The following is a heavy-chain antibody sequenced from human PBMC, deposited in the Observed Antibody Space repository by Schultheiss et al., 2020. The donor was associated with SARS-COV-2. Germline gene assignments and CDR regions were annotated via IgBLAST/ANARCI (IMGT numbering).Heavy chain of an antibody. CDR2: ISGNGGST. CDR1: GFTFSSYA. V-gene: IGHV3-23*01. J-gene: IGHJ4*02. Sequence: GGSLRLSCAASGFTFSSYAMRWVRQAPGKGLEWVSAISGNGGSTYYADSVKGRFTISRDNSKNTLYLQLNSLRAEDTSVYYCTSMVRGVIKAEDYWGQGTLVTVSS. D-gene: IGHD3-10*01. CDR3: TSMVRGVIKAEDY.